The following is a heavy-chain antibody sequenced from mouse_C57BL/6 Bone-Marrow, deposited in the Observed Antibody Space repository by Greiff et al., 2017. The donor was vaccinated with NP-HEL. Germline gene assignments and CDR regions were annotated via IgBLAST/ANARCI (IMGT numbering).Heavy chain of an antibody. D-gene: IGHD2-4*01. CDR3: ARVGVYDYDGVAY. CDR1: GYTFTSYW. J-gene: IGHJ3*01. Sequence: QVQLQQPGAELVKPGASVKLSCKASGYTFTSYWMHWVKQRPGQGLEWIGEIDPSDSYTNYNQKFKGKATLTVDTSSSTAYMQLSSLTSEDSAVYYCARVGVYDYDGVAYWGQGTLVTVSA. CDR2: IDPSDSYT. V-gene: IGHV1-50*01.